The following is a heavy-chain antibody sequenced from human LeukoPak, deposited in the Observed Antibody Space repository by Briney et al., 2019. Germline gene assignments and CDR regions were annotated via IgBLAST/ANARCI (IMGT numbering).Heavy chain of an antibody. J-gene: IGHJ1*01. Sequence: GGSLRLSCAASGFTVSTTHMSWVRQAPGKGLEWVSVIYTGGNTYYADSAKGRFTISRDISKNTLYLQMNSLRAEDTAVYYCARSLGYCRGGDCYSAYFQHWGQGTLVTVSS. V-gene: IGHV3-53*01. D-gene: IGHD2-15*01. CDR2: IYTGGNT. CDR3: ARSLGYCRGGDCYSAYFQH. CDR1: GFTVSTTH.